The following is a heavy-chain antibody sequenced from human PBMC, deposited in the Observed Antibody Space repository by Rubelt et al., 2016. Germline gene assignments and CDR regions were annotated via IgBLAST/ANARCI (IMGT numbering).Heavy chain of an antibody. CDR3: ARDTEVDSSGTFDY. D-gene: IGHD3-22*01. V-gene: IGHV4-34*01. J-gene: IGHJ4*02. CDR1: GGSFSGYY. CDR2: INHSGST. Sequence: QVQLRQWGAGLLKPSETLSLTCAVYGGSFSGYYWSWIRQPPGKGLEWIGEINHSGSTYYNPSLKSRVTISVDTSKNQFSLKLSSVTAADTAVYDCARDTEVDSSGTFDYWGQGTLVTVSS.